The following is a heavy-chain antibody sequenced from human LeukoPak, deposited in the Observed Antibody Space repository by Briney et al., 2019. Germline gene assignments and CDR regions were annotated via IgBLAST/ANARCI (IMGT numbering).Heavy chain of an antibody. Sequence: SETLSLTRAVYGGSFSGYYWSWIRQPPGKGLEWIGEVNLSGSTNYNPSLKSRVTISVDTSKTQFSLKLSSVTAAETAVYYCARGPYSSGWSENYYCYYYMDVWGKGTTVTVSS. D-gene: IGHD6-19*01. V-gene: IGHV4-34*01. CDR1: GGSFSGYY. J-gene: IGHJ6*03. CDR3: ARGPYSSGWSENYYCYYYMDV. CDR2: VNLSGST.